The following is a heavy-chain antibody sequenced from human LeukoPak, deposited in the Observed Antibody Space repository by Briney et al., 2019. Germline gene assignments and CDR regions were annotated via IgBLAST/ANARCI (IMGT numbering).Heavy chain of an antibody. CDR1: GFTFSNYW. V-gene: IGHV3-7*01. CDR2: IKRDGSEK. D-gene: IGHD4-11*01. CDR3: ARLSDSIACFGFDS. J-gene: IGHJ4*02. Sequence: PGGSLRLSCAASGFTFSNYWISWVRQAPGKGLEWVANIKRDGSEKYYADSVKGRFTISRDNAKNSLSLHMNSLGAEDTAIYYCARLSDSIACFGFDSWGQGSLVTVSS.